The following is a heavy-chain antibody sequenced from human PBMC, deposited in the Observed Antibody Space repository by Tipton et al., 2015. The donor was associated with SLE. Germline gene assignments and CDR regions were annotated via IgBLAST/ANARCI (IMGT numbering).Heavy chain of an antibody. Sequence: SLRLSCAASGFTFSSYGMHWVRQAPGKGLEWVAFIRYDGSNKYYADSVKGRFTISRDNSKNTLYLQMNSLRAEDTAVYYCAKDIHPVIAAAGSYNWFDPWGQGTLVTVSS. CDR3: AKDIHPVIAAAGSYNWFDP. J-gene: IGHJ5*02. CDR1: GFTFSSYG. D-gene: IGHD6-13*01. CDR2: IRYDGSNK. V-gene: IGHV3-30*02.